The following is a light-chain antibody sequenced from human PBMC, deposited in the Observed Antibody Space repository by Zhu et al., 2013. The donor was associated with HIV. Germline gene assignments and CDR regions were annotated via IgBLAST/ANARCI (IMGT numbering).Light chain of an antibody. Sequence: EIVLTQSPGTQSLSPGASATLSCRASQSVTRDYLAWYQQRPGQAPRLILYGISSRATGVPDRFSGRGSGTDFTLTISRLEPEDFAVYSCQHYGVLTPSPFGGGPRWTLN. V-gene: IGKV3-20*01. CDR3: QHYGVLTPSP. J-gene: IGKJ4*01. CDR1: QSVTRDY. CDR2: GIS.